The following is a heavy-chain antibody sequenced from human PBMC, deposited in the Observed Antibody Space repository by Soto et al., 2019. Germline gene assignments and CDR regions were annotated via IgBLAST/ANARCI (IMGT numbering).Heavy chain of an antibody. CDR3: ASQYYDFWSGFGYYFDY. D-gene: IGHD3-3*01. CDR1: GGSVSSGSYY. J-gene: IGHJ4*02. CDR2: IYYSGST. Sequence: ASETLSLTCTVSGGSVSSGSYYWSWIRQPPGKGLEWIGYIYYSGSTNYNPSLKSRVTISVDTSKNQFSLKLSSVTAADTAVYYCASQYYDFWSGFGYYFDYWGQGTLVTVS. V-gene: IGHV4-61*01.